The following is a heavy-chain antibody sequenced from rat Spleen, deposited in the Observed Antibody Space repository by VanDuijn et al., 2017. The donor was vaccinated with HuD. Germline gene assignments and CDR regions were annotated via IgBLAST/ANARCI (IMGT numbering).Heavy chain of an antibody. CDR1: GFTFSDYY. CDR2: ISYEGSAT. D-gene: IGHD1-12*02. Sequence: EVQLVESGGGLVQPGRSMKLSCVASGFTFSDYYMAWVRQAPKKGLEWVASISYEGSATYYGDSVKGRFTISRDNAKSTLYLQMDSLRSEDTATYYCARFGYYYDGSYYPYYFDYWGPGTMVTVSS. V-gene: IGHV5-22*01. CDR3: ARFGYYYDGSYYPYYFDY. J-gene: IGHJ1*01.